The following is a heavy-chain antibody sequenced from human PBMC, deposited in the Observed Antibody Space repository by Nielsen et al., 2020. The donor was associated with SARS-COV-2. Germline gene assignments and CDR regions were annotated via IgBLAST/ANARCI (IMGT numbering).Heavy chain of an antibody. CDR2: IYYSGGT. CDR1: GGSISSYY. J-gene: IGHJ5*02. D-gene: IGHD6-19*01. CDR3: ARTGIAVAGILGP. Sequence: SETLSLTCTVSGGSISSYYWSWIRQPPGKGLEWIGYIYYSGGTNYNPSLKSRVTISVDTSKNQFSLKLSSVTAADTAVYYCARTGIAVAGILGPWGQGTLVTVSS. V-gene: IGHV4-59*08.